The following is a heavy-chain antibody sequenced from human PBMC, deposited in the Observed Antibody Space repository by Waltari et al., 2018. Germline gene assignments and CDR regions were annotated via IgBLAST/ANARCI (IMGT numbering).Heavy chain of an antibody. V-gene: IGHV2-5*01. J-gene: IGHJ4*02. CDR3: AHSAGIAAARTMPFDY. D-gene: IGHD6-13*01. Sequence: QITLKESGPTLVKPTQTLTLTCTFSGFSLSTSGVGVGWIRQPPGKALEWLALIYWNDDKRYSPSLKSRLTITKDTSKNQVVLTMTNMDPVDTATYYCAHSAGIAAARTMPFDYWGQGTLVTVSS. CDR1: GFSLSTSGVG. CDR2: IYWNDDK.